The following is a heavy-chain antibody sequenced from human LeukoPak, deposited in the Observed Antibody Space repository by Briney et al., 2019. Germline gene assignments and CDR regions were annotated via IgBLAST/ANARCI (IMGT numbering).Heavy chain of an antibody. CDR1: GFTFSSYA. Sequence: GGSLRLSCAASGFTFSSYAMSWVRQAPGKGLEWVSAISDSGGSTYYADPVKGRFTISRDNSKNTLYLQTNSLRAEDTAVYYCAKEGPLSVAGTRDWGQGTLVTVSS. J-gene: IGHJ4*02. CDR2: ISDSGGST. CDR3: AKEGPLSVAGTRD. V-gene: IGHV3-23*01. D-gene: IGHD6-19*01.